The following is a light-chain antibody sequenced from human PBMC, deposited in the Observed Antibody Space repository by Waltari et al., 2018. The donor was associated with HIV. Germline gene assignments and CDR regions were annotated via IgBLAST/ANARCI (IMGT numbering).Light chain of an antibody. Sequence: QSALTQPASVSGSPGQSITISCTGTTSDVGGYNYVSWYQQHPGKAHKRMIYDVSNRPSGVSNRFSGSKSGNTASLTISGLQAEDEADYYCSSYTSSSSVVFGGGTKLTVL. CDR2: DVS. V-gene: IGLV2-14*01. CDR3: SSYTSSSSVV. CDR1: TSDVGGYNY. J-gene: IGLJ2*01.